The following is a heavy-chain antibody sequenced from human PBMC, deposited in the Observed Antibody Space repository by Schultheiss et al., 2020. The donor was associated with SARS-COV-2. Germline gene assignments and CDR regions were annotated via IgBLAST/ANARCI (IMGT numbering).Heavy chain of an antibody. CDR1: GGSISSYY. CDR2: IYTSGST. D-gene: IGHD4-11*01. J-gene: IGHJ6*02. V-gene: IGHV4-4*07. Sequence: SETLSLTCTVSGGSISSYYWSWIRQPAGKGLEWIGRIYTSGSTNYNPSLKSRVTISVDTSKNQFSLKLSSVTAADTAVYYCASTGRLYGMDVWGQGTTVTVSS. CDR3: ASTGRLYGMDV.